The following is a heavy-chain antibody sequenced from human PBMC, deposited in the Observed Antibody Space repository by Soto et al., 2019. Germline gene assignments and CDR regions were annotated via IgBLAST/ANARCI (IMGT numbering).Heavy chain of an antibody. CDR3: AKDPGPYYYGSGVAH. J-gene: IGHJ4*02. D-gene: IGHD3-10*01. Sequence: GGSLRLSCAASGVTLSNYGMHWVRQAPGKGLEWVAVISYDGTNKYYADSMKGRFTISRDNSKNTLYLQINSLRAEDTAVYYCAKDPGPYYYGSGVAHWGQGTLVTVSS. CDR1: GVTLSNYG. V-gene: IGHV3-30*18. CDR2: ISYDGTNK.